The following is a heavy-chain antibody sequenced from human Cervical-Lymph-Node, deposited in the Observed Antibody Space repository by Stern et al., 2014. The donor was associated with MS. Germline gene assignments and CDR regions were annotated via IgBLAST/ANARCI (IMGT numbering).Heavy chain of an antibody. J-gene: IGHJ4*02. D-gene: IGHD5-24*01. CDR2: IHYSGTT. Sequence: QLQLQESGPGLVKPSQTLSLTCAVTGGSISSAEYYWSWIRQSPGKGLEGIGYIHYSGTTYYNPSLKSRVTISVDTSKNQFSLKLRSVTAADTAVYYCSRDADGYSLVFGYWGRGTLVTVSS. CDR1: GGSISSAEYY. CDR3: SRDADGYSLVFGY. V-gene: IGHV4-30-4*01.